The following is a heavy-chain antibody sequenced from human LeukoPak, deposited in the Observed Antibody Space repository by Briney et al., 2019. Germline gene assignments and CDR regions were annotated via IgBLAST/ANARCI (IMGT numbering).Heavy chain of an antibody. Sequence: PGGTLRLSCAASGFTFSSYVMTWVRQAPGKGLEWVSAISGSGGSTYYADSVKGRFTISRDNSKNTLYLQMHSLRAEDTAVYYCARAAYYDSSGCYYEYDYWGQGTLVTVSS. CDR2: ISGSGGST. CDR3: ARAAYYDSSGCYYEYDY. J-gene: IGHJ4*02. D-gene: IGHD3-22*01. V-gene: IGHV3-23*01. CDR1: GFTFSSYV.